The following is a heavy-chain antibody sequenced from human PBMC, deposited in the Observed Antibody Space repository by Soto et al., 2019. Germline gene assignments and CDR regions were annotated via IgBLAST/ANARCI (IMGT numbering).Heavy chain of an antibody. CDR2: IYYSGST. CDR3: ARDSIAATNYYYYGMDV. V-gene: IGHV4-59*01. CDR1: GGSISSYY. Sequence: TLSLTCTVSGGSISSYYWSWLRQPPGKGLEWIGYIYYSGSTNYNPSLKSRVTISVDTSKNQFSLKLSSVTAADTAVYYCARDSIAATNYYYYGMDVWGQGTTVTVSS. J-gene: IGHJ6*02. D-gene: IGHD6-6*01.